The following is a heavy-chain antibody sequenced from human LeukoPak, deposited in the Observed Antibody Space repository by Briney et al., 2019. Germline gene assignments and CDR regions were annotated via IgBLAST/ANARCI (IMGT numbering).Heavy chain of an antibody. J-gene: IGHJ3*02. CDR3: AKDSYVAAFDI. Sequence: GGSLRLSCAASGFTFSTYAMTWVRQAPGKGLEWVSTISGSGDNTYYADSVKGRFTISRDNSKNTLYLQMNSLRAEDTAVYYCAKDSYVAAFDIWGQGTMVTVSS. V-gene: IGHV3-23*01. D-gene: IGHD3-16*01. CDR1: GFTFSTYA. CDR2: ISGSGDNT.